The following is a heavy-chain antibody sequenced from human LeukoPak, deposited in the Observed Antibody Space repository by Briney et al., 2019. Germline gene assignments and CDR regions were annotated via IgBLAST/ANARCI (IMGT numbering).Heavy chain of an antibody. Sequence: GGSLRLSCAASGLTFSSYAMSWVRQAPGKGLEWVSAISGSGGSTYYADSVKGRFTISRDNSKNTLYLQVNSLRAEDTAMYYCARALARLPIDYWGQGTLVTVSS. D-gene: IGHD6-13*01. V-gene: IGHV3-23*01. CDR1: GLTFSSYA. J-gene: IGHJ4*02. CDR3: ARALARLPIDY. CDR2: ISGSGGST.